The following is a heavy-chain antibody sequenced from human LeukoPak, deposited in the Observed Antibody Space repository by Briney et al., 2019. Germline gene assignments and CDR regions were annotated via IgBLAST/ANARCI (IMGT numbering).Heavy chain of an antibody. V-gene: IGHV4-39*07. J-gene: IGHJ6*02. D-gene: IGHD6-19*01. Sequence: PSETLSLTCTVSGGSISSSSYYWGWIRQPPGKGLEWIGSIYYSGSTYYNPSLKSRVTISVDTSKNQFSLKLSSVTAADTAVYYCARGGISSGWYDISFYYGMDVWGQGTTVTVSS. CDR1: GGSISSSSYY. CDR2: IYYSGST. CDR3: ARGGISSGWYDISFYYGMDV.